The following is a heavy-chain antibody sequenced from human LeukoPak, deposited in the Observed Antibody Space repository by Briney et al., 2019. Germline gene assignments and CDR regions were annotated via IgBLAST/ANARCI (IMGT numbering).Heavy chain of an antibody. D-gene: IGHD6-13*01. CDR1: GGSFSGYY. Sequence: SETLSLTCAVYGGSFSGYYWSWIRHPPGKGLESIGEINHSGSTNYNPSLKSRVSISVDTSKNQFSLKLISVTAADTAVYYCARGKRGYSSSWYDYWGQGTLVTVSS. CDR2: INHSGST. CDR3: ARGKRGYSSSWYDY. V-gene: IGHV4-34*01. J-gene: IGHJ4*02.